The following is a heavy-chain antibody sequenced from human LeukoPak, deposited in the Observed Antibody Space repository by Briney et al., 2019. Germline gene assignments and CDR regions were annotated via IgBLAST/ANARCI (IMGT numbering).Heavy chain of an antibody. J-gene: IGHJ4*02. V-gene: IGHV4-59*13. D-gene: IGHD3-10*01. CDR1: GASMTTSY. Sequence: SETLSLTCSVSGASMTTSYWSWVRHPPGKGLEVIGYIYYAGDTNHNPSLRSRVTLSLDTSKNQISLELRSVTAADTAVYYCVRTARVFDYWGQGILVNVSS. CDR2: IYYAGDT. CDR3: VRTARVFDY.